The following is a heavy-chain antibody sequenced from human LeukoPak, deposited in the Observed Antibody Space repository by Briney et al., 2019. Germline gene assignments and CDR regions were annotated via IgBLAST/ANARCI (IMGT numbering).Heavy chain of an antibody. D-gene: IGHD4-17*01. CDR3: ARGYGDFRVEGRYFHT. J-gene: IGHJ4*02. CDR2: VHYSGTT. Sequence: SETLSLTCTVSDGSITNYDWSWVRQPPGKGLEFIGHVHYSGTTNYNPSLRSRVTISIDTSKQHFFLKLKSVTAADTAVYYCARGYGDFRVEGRYFHTWGQGTLVTVSS. CDR1: DGSITNYD. V-gene: IGHV4-59*01.